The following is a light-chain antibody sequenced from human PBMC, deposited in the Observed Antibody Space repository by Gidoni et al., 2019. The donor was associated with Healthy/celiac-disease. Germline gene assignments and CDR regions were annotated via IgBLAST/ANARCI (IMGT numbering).Light chain of an antibody. CDR3: NSRDSSANQLV. J-gene: IGLJ3*02. CDR2: GKN. CDR1: SLRDYY. Sequence: SSELTQDPAVSVALGQTVRITCQGDSLRDYYASWYQQKPGQAPVLVIYGKNNRPSGIPDPFSGSSSGNTASLTITGAQAEDEADYYCNSRDSSANQLVFGGGTKLTVL. V-gene: IGLV3-19*01.